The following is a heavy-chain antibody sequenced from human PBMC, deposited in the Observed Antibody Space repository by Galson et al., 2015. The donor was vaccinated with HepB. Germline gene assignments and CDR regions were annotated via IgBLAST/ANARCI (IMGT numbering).Heavy chain of an antibody. D-gene: IGHD2-2*01. CDR3: AKDRSSGTSCYYFAL. V-gene: IGHV3-23*01. CDR2: FPDSGSRP. Sequence: SLRLSCAASGFTFSSYGMSWFRQAPGKGLKWVSGFPDSGSRPYYADSVRGRFTVSRDDSNNTLHLQMNSLRAEDTAIYYCAKDRSSGTSCYYFALWGRGTLVTVSS. J-gene: IGHJ2*01. CDR1: GFTFSSYG.